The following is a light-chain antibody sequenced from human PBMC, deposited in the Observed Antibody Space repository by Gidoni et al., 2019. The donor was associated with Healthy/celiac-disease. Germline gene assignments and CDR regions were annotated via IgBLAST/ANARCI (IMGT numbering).Light chain of an antibody. Sequence: QLVLTQSPSASASLGAPVHLTCTLSSGHSSYAIAWHQQQPEKGPRYLMKLNSDGSHSKGDGIPDRFSGSSSGAERYLTISSLQSEDEADYYCQTWGTGIPHVVFGGGTKLTVL. J-gene: IGLJ2*01. CDR1: SGHSSYA. CDR3: QTWGTGIPHVV. V-gene: IGLV4-69*01. CDR2: LNSDGSH.